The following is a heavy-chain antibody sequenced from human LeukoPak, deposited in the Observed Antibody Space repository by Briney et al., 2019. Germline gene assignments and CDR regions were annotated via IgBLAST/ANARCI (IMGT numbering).Heavy chain of an antibody. CDR1: GGSVSSSNYY. J-gene: IGHJ4*02. CDR2: VYYSGST. D-gene: IGHD1-26*01. V-gene: IGHV4-39*01. Sequence: KPSETLSLTCSVSGGSVSSSNYYWGWIRQPPGKGLEWIASVYYSGSTYDNSPLRSRVTISVDTSKNQFSLKLRSVTAADTAVYYCARLGPDQKTYGSYYPTGYYFDYWGQGTLVTVSS. CDR3: ARLGPDQKTYGSYYPTGYYFDY.